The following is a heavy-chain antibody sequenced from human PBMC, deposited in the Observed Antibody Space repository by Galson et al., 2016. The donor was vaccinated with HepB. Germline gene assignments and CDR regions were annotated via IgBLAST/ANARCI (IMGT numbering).Heavy chain of an antibody. V-gene: IGHV3-23*01. CDR3: AKAAGDQCLLDS. Sequence: SLRLSCATSGFTFSSYAMTWVRQAPGKGLEWVSSISATGGTIYYADSVKGRFTISRDNSENTLYLQMTSLRAEDTAIYYCAKAAGDQCLLDSWGRGSLVPVSS. J-gene: IGHJ4*02. CDR2: ISATGGTI. D-gene: IGHD6-19*01. CDR1: GFTFSSYA.